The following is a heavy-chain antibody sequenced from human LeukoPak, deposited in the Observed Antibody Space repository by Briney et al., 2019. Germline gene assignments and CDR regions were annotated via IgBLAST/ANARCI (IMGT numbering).Heavy chain of an antibody. CDR3: AKGPTGDRWYFDL. D-gene: IGHD7-27*01. CDR2: IRYDGSSK. V-gene: IGHV3-30*02. CDR1: GFTFSSYG. Sequence: PGGSLRLSCAASGFTFSSYGMHWVRQAPGKGLEWVAFIRYDGSSKYYADSVKGRFTISRDNSKNTLYLQMNSLRAEDTAVYYCAKGPTGDRWYFDLWGRGTLVTVSS. J-gene: IGHJ2*01.